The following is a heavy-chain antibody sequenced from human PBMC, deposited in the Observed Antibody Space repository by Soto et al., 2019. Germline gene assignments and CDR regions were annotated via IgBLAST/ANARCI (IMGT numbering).Heavy chain of an antibody. CDR3: ARRSSGNHGVDY. J-gene: IGHJ4*02. D-gene: IGHD1-26*01. Sequence: GWSLRLSCAASGFTFSTYGVHLVRQAPGKGLEWVAVVWSDGSKELYADSVKDRFTIFRDNSQNTVYLQMNSLRAEDTAVYYCARRSSGNHGVDYWGEGTMVTVSS. CDR1: GFTFSTYG. CDR2: VWSDGSKE. V-gene: IGHV3-33*01.